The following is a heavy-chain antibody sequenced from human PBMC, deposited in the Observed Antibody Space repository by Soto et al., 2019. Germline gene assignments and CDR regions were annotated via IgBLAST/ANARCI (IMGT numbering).Heavy chain of an antibody. V-gene: IGHV4-34*01. CDR2: INHSGST. Sequence: QVQLQQWGAGLLKPSETLSLTCAVYGGSFSGYHWSWIRQPPGKGLEWIGEINHSGSTNYNPSLKSRVTISVDTSKNQFSLKLSSVTAADTAVYYCARDNYYGMDVWGQGTTVTVSS. CDR1: GGSFSGYH. J-gene: IGHJ6*02. CDR3: ARDNYYGMDV.